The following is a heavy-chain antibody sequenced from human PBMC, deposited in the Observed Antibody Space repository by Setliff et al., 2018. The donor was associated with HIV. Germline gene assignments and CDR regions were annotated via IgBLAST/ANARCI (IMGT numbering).Heavy chain of an antibody. D-gene: IGHD6-13*01. CDR2: IKQDGSDM. J-gene: IGHJ4*02. CDR1: GLPFYNYW. V-gene: IGHV3-7*01. CDR3: ATQTGFYNSHWYDY. Sequence: GGSLRLSCVASGLPFYNYWMTWLRRAPGRGLEWVANIKQDGSDMHYIESVKGRFAIFRDNAKNSVFLQMNSLRAEDTGVYYCATQTGFYNSHWYDYWGQGTMVTVSS.